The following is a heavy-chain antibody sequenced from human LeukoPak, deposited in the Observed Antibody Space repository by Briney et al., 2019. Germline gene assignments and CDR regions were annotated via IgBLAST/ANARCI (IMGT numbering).Heavy chain of an antibody. J-gene: IGHJ5*02. CDR1: GFTFSSYG. V-gene: IGHV3-23*01. CDR2: ISGSGGST. Sequence: PGGSLRLSCAASGFTFSSYGMSWVRQAPGKGLEWVSAISGSGGSTYYADSVKGRFTISRDNSKNTLYLQMNSLRAEDTAVYYCAKDQDIAAAGITTLNWFDPWGQGTLVTVSS. CDR3: AKDQDIAAAGITTLNWFDP. D-gene: IGHD6-13*01.